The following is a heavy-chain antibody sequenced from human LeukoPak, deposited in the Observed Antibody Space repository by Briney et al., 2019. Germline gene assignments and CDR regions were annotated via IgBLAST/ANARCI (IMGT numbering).Heavy chain of an antibody. Sequence: ASVKVSCKASGFTFTDYYIHWVRQAPGQGLEWMGYTNPHSGGTSSPQKFQGRVAMTTDTSISSAYMELSSLISDDTAMYYCVREGNELLSKDFDYWGQGTLVTVSS. V-gene: IGHV1-2*02. CDR1: GFTFTDYY. CDR3: VREGNELLSKDFDY. D-gene: IGHD2-21*02. J-gene: IGHJ4*02. CDR2: TNPHSGGT.